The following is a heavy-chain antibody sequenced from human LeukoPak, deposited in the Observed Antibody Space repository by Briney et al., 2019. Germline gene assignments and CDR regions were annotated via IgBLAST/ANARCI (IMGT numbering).Heavy chain of an antibody. J-gene: IGHJ4*02. CDR3: ARERFTRRDGYNLDY. Sequence: ASVKVSCKASGYTFTGYYIHWVRQAPGQGLEWMGWINPNSGGTNYAQKFQGRVTMTRDTSISTAYMELSRLRSDDTAVYYCARERFTRRDGYNLDYWGQGTLVTVSP. D-gene: IGHD5-24*01. V-gene: IGHV1-2*02. CDR2: INPNSGGT. CDR1: GYTFTGYY.